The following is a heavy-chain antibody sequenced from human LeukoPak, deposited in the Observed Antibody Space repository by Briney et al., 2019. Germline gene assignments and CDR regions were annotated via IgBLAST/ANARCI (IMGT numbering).Heavy chain of an antibody. J-gene: IGHJ4*02. CDR3: ARDWRGSYFPDF. CDR1: GYTLTDYY. Sequence: GASVKVSCKASGYTLTDYYMHWVRQAPGQGLELMGWINPNSGDTNYAQKFQGRVTMTRDTSISTAYMDLSRLTSDDTAIYYCARDWRGSYFPDFWGQGTLVTVSS. D-gene: IGHD1-26*01. V-gene: IGHV1-2*02. CDR2: INPNSGDT.